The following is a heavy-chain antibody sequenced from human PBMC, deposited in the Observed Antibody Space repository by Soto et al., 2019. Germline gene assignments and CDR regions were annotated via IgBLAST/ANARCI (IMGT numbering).Heavy chain of an antibody. D-gene: IGHD3-9*01. V-gene: IGHV3-11*05. Sequence: RLSCAAAEVTISDYYMNWISQAPGKGLEWVSYISSGSRYTTYADSVKGRFTISRDNAKNSLYLQMNSLRAEDTAVYYCARGGDILTGYYTLDYWGQGTLVTVSS. J-gene: IGHJ4*02. CDR2: ISSGSRYT. CDR1: EVTISDYY. CDR3: ARGGDILTGYYTLDY.